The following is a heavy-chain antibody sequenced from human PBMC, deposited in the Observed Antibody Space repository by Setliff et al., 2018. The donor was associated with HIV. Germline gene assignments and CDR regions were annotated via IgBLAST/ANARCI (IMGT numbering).Heavy chain of an antibody. CDR3: ARGGLYGSGSYFGWGFLDH. CDR1: GFTFSSYA. CDR2: ISGGGGST. V-gene: IGHV3-23*01. J-gene: IGHJ4*02. Sequence: GGSLRLSCAASGFTFSSYAMSWVRQAPGKGLEWVSAISGGGGSTYYADSVKGRFTVSRDNSKNTLYLQMNSLRAEDTAVYYCARGGLYGSGSYFGWGFLDHWGQGTMVTVSS. D-gene: IGHD3-10*01.